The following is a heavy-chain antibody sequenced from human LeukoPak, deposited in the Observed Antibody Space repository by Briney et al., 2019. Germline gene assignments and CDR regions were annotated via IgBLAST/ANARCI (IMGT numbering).Heavy chain of an antibody. CDR3: AKHRGSFFEAFDI. V-gene: IGHV4-39*01. D-gene: IGHD1-26*01. Sequence: NTSETLSLTCTVSGAPINSRDYYWGWIRQPPGQGLEWIGSIYSDGTTYYNPSLKSRVSISADTSKNHFSLWLSSVTAADMAVYYCAKHRGSFFEAFDIWGQGTAVSVSS. J-gene: IGHJ3*02. CDR2: IYSDGTT. CDR1: GAPINSRDYY.